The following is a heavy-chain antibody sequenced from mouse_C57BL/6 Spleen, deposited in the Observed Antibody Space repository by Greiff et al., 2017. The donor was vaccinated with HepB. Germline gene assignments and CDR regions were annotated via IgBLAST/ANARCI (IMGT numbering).Heavy chain of an antibody. V-gene: IGHV1-82*01. CDR2: IYPGDGDT. Sequence: QVQLQQSGPELVKPGASVKISCKASGYAFSSSWMNWVKQRPGKGLEWIGRIYPGDGDTNYNGKFKGKATLTADKSSSTAYMQLSSLTSEDSAVYFCAREGGLYYDYDEDYWGQGTTLTVSS. CDR3: AREGGLYYDYDEDY. D-gene: IGHD2-4*01. CDR1: GYAFSSSW. J-gene: IGHJ2*01.